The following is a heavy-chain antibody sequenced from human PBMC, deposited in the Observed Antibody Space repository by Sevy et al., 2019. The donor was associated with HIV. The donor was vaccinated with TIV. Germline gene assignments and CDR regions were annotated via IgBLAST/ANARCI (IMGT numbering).Heavy chain of an antibody. CDR1: GLTFSSYW. Sequence: GGSLRLSCAASGLTFSSYWMTWVRQAPGKGLEWVANINQGGSQEYYVDSMKGRFTKSRDNAKNSLYQQINSLRAEDTAVYYCATILPAGVPAEYFQHWGQGTLVTVSS. J-gene: IGHJ1*01. D-gene: IGHD6-19*01. CDR3: ATILPAGVPAEYFQH. CDR2: INQGGSQE. V-gene: IGHV3-7*01.